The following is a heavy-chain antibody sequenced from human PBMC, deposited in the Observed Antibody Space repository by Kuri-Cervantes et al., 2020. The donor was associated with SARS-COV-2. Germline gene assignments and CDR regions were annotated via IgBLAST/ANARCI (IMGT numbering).Heavy chain of an antibody. Sequence: SGPTLVKPKQPLTLTCTFSGFSPSTSGVGAGWIRQPPGKALDWLALISWNDDKRYSPSLKSMLTITNDTSKNQVVLTMTNKDTVDTATYYFAHRTEGGDYFDYWGQGTLVTVSS. CDR3: AHRTEGGDYFDY. CDR1: GFSPSTSGVG. J-gene: IGHJ4*02. V-gene: IGHV2-5*01. CDR2: ISWNDDK. D-gene: IGHD1-14*01.